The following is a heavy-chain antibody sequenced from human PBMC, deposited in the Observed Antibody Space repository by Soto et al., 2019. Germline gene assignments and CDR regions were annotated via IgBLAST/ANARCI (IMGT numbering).Heavy chain of an antibody. D-gene: IGHD6-19*01. J-gene: IGHJ4*02. CDR2: TYYRSKWYN. CDR1: GDSVSSNSAA. V-gene: IGHV6-1*01. Sequence: SQTLSLTCAISGDSVSSNSAAWNWIRQSPSRGLEWLGRTYYRSKWYNDYAVSVKSRITINPDTSKNQFSLQLNSVTPEDTAVYYCARTDQAIAVAVYYFDYWGQGTLVTVSS. CDR3: ARTDQAIAVAVYYFDY.